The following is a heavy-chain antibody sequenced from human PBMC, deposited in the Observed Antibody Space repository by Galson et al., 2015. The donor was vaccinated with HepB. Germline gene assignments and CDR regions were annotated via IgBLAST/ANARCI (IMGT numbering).Heavy chain of an antibody. Sequence: SLRLSCAASGFTFSSYAMSWVRQAPGKGLEWVSAISGSGGSTYYADSVKGRFTISRDKSKNTLYLQMNSLRAEDTAVYYCAKDIPVAGNPHPWGQGTLVTVSS. CDR2: ISGSGGST. J-gene: IGHJ5*02. D-gene: IGHD6-19*01. CDR1: GFTFSSYA. CDR3: AKDIPVAGNPHP. V-gene: IGHV3-23*01.